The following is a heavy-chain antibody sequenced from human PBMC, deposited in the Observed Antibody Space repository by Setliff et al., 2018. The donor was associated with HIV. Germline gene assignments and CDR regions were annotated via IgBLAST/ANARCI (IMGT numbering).Heavy chain of an antibody. V-gene: IGHV3-23*03. CDR2: VYGDGSYT. CDR3: VKGAPDYDTNPFYYYFYMHV. Sequence: SLKISCAASGFGFSNFAMSWVRQAPGKGLELVSAVYGDGSYTYYVDSVKGRFTISRDNSQNALYLQMNSLRVDDTAIYYCVKGAPDYDTNPFYYYFYMHVWGKGTTVTVSS. D-gene: IGHD4-17*01. J-gene: IGHJ6*03. CDR1: GFGFSNFA.